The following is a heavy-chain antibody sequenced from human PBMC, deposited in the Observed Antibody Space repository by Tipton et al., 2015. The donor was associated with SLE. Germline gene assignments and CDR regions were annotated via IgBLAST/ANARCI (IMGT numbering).Heavy chain of an antibody. Sequence: SLRLSCAASGFTFDDYAMSWVRQAPGKGLEWVSYITSSSTIYYADSVKGRFTISRDNAKNSLYLQMNSLRAEDTAVYYCARGGGYYGSGSYFSFDYWGQGTLVTVSS. J-gene: IGHJ4*02. CDR1: GFTFDDYA. V-gene: IGHV3-69-1*01. D-gene: IGHD3-10*01. CDR2: ITSSSTI. CDR3: ARGGGYYGSGSYFSFDY.